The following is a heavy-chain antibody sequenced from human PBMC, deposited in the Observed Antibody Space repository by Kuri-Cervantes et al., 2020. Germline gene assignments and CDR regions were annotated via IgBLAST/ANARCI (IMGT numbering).Heavy chain of an antibody. D-gene: IGHD2-21*02. CDR1: GGSISSYY. Sequence: SETLSLTCTVSGGSISSYYWSWIRQPPGKGLEWIGYIYYSGSTNYNPSLKSRVTISVDTSKNQFSLKLSSVAAADTAVYYCARAPAYCGGDCYLRVRYYCYGMDVWGQGTTVTVSS. CDR2: IYYSGST. V-gene: IGHV4-59*01. CDR3: ARAPAYCGGDCYLRVRYYCYGMDV. J-gene: IGHJ6*02.